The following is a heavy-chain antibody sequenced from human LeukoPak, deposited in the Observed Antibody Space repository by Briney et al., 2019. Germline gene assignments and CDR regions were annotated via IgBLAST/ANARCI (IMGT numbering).Heavy chain of an antibody. CDR2: ISSSSSYI. V-gene: IGHV3-21*04. J-gene: IGHJ4*02. Sequence: GGSLRLSCAASGFTFSSYSMNWVRQAPGKGLEWVSSISSSSSYIYYADSVKGRFTISRDNAKNSLSLQMNNLRAEDTALYYCAKDTDPWTHRGFDYWGQGTLVTVSS. D-gene: IGHD3/OR15-3a*01. CDR3: AKDTDPWTHRGFDY. CDR1: GFTFSSYS.